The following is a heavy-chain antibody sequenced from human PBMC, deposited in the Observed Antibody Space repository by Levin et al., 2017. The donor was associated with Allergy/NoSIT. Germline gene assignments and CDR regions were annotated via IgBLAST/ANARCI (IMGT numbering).Heavy chain of an antibody. CDR1: GYSFTDYY. CDR2: INPNNGDT. V-gene: IGHV1-2*02. Sequence: ASVKVSCKASGYSFTDYYLHWVRQAPGQGLEWMGWINPNNGDTNYAQKFQGRVIMIRDTSISTAYMEMSRLTSDDTALYYCTGGHGGLGPWGPGTLVTVSS. J-gene: IGHJ5*02. CDR3: TGGHGGLGP. D-gene: IGHD3-16*01.